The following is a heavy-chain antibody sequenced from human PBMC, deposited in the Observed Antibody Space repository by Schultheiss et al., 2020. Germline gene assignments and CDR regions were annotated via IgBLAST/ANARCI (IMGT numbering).Heavy chain of an antibody. CDR3: AKAYYGHYYYGMDV. J-gene: IGHJ6*02. CDR1: GFTFDDYA. D-gene: IGHD3-10*01. CDR2: ISWNSGSI. Sequence: GGSLRLSCTASGFTFDDYAMHWVRQAPGKGLEWVSGISWNSGSIGYADSVKGRFTISRDNAKNSLYLQMNSLRAEDTALCYCAKAYYGHYYYGMDVWGQGTTVTVSS. V-gene: IGHV3-9*01.